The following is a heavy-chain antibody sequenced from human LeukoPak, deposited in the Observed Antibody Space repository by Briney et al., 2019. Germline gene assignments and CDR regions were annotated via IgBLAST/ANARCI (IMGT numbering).Heavy chain of an antibody. J-gene: IGHJ4*02. CDR1: GGSISSSSYY. D-gene: IGHD3-3*01. CDR2: IYYSGST. CDR3: ARERRFLEWYLDY. V-gene: IGHV4-39*07. Sequence: PSETLSLTCTVSGGSISSSSYYWGWIRQPPGKGLEWIGSIYYSGSTYYNPSLKSRVTISVDTSKNQFSLKLSSVTAADTAVYYCARERRFLEWYLDYWGQGTLVTVSS.